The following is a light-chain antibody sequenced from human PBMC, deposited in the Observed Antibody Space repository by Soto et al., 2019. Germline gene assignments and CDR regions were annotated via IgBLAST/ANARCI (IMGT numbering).Light chain of an antibody. CDR1: QTISSW. CDR3: QHYNSYSEA. J-gene: IGKJ1*01. Sequence: DIQMTQSPSTLSGSVGDRVTITVRASQTISSWLAWYQQKPGKAPKLLIYKASTLKSGVPSRFSGSGSGKEFTLTISSLQPDDFATYYCQHYNSYSEAFGQGTKVELK. V-gene: IGKV1-5*03. CDR2: KAS.